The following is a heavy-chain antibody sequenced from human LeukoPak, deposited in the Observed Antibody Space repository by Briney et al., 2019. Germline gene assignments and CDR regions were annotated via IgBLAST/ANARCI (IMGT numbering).Heavy chain of an antibody. Sequence: PGGSLRLSCAASGFTFSSYGMHWVRQAPGKGLEWVSYISSSGSTIYYADSVKGRFTISRDNSKNTLCLQMNSLRAEDTAVCYCAKELKREWELSEVDYWGQGTLVTVSS. CDR1: GFTFSSYG. J-gene: IGHJ4*02. CDR2: ISSSGSTI. V-gene: IGHV3-48*01. D-gene: IGHD1-26*01. CDR3: AKELKREWELSEVDY.